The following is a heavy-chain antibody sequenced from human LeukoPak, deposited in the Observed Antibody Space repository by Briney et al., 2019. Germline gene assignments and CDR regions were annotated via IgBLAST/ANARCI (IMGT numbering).Heavy chain of an antibody. CDR2: IRGGGSST. J-gene: IGHJ4*02. Sequence: GGTLRLSCAASGFTLSSYGMSWVRQGPGKGLEWVSSIRGGGSSTYYADSVKGRFTISRDNSKNTLYLQMNSLRVEDTAVYYCTKIVVVPAATSKTYCFDYWGQGTLVTVSS. V-gene: IGHV3-23*01. CDR1: GFTLSSYG. D-gene: IGHD2-2*01. CDR3: TKIVVVPAATSKTYCFDY.